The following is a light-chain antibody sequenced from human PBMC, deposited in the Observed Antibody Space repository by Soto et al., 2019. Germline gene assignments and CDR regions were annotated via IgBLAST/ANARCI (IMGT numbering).Light chain of an antibody. CDR2: DAY. CDR3: QQRHIWPIT. Sequence: EVVLTQSPVTLSLSPGERATLSCRASQSFRGLLAWYQQKPGQAPRLLIYDAYNRATGIQPRFRGSGSGTDFTLTISSLEPEDSAVYYCQQRHIWPITFGQWTRLEIK. V-gene: IGKV3-11*01. J-gene: IGKJ5*01. CDR1: QSFRGL.